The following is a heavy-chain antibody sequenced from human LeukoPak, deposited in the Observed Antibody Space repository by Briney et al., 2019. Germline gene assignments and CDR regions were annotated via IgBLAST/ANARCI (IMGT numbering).Heavy chain of an antibody. V-gene: IGHV4-59*12. J-gene: IGHJ4*02. Sequence: SETLSLTCTVSGGSISRYYWSWIRQPPGKGLEWIGYIYYSGSTNYNPSLKSRVTMSVDASKNQFSLKLSSVTAADTAVYYCARCAVETATYYFDYWGQGTLVTVSS. CDR2: IYYSGST. D-gene: IGHD2-15*01. CDR3: ARCAVETATYYFDY. CDR1: GGSISRYY.